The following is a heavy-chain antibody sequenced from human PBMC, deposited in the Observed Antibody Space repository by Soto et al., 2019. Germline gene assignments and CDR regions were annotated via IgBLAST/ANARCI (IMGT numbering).Heavy chain of an antibody. CDR2: ISSSGRTI. CDR1: GFTFSTYN. D-gene: IGHD6-19*01. Sequence: EVQLVESGGGLVQPGGSLRLSCAASGFTFSTYNMNWVRQAPGKGLEWVSHISSSGRTIYYADSVMGRFTISRDNAKNSLYLQMSSLRDEDMAVYYCARGGYGSVSYGPSWGQGTLVTVSS. V-gene: IGHV3-48*02. CDR3: ARGGYGSVSYGPS. J-gene: IGHJ4*02.